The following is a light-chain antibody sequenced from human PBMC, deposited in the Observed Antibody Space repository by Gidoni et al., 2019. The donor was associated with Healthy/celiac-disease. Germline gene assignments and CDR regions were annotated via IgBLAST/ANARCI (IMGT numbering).Light chain of an antibody. Sequence: IQITQSPSSLSASVGDRVTITCRASQSSSSYLNWYQQKPGKAPKLLIYAASSLQSGVPSRFSGSGSGTDFTLTISSLQPEDFATYYCQQSYSTPPITFGQGTRLEIK. CDR3: QQSYSTPPIT. CDR2: AAS. CDR1: QSSSSY. V-gene: IGKV1-39*01. J-gene: IGKJ5*01.